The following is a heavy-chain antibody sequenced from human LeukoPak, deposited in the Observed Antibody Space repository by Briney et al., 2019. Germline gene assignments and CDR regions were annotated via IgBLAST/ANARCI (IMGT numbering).Heavy chain of an antibody. CDR3: ARASGSSWPFDY. V-gene: IGHV1-46*01. J-gene: IGHJ4*02. CDR2: INPSGGST. Sequence: ASVKVSCKASGYTFTSYYMHWVRQAPGQGLEWMGIINPSGGSTSYAQRFQGRVTLTRDMSTSTVYMELSSLRSEDTAVYYCARASGSSWPFDYWGQGTLVTVYS. D-gene: IGHD6-13*01. CDR1: GYTFTSYY.